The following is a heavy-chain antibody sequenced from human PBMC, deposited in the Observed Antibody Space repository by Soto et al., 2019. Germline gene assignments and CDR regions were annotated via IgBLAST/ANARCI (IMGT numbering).Heavy chain of an antibody. J-gene: IGHJ4*02. CDR1: GGSVSGGSYS. CDR3: ASGHSGSFHFDY. V-gene: IGHV4-61*01. D-gene: IGHD1-26*01. CDR2: IYYTGST. Sequence: SETLSLTCTVSGGSVSGGSYSWSWIRQPPGKRLEWIGYIYYTGSTNYNPSLKSRVTISVDTSKNQFSLKLNSVTTADTAVYYCASGHSGSFHFDYWGQGTLVTVSS.